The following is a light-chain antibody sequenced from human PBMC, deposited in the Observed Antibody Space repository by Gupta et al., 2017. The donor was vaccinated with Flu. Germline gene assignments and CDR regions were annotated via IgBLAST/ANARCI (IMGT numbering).Light chain of an antibody. CDR1: HDISNY. CDR3: QQYDNLPMFT. J-gene: IGKJ3*01. V-gene: IGKV1-33*01. CDR2: DAS. Sequence: DIQMTQSPSSLSASVGDRVTITCQASHDISNYLNWYQQKPGKAPKLLIYDASNLEPGVPSRFSGTGSGTDFTFTISSQQPEDIATYYCQQYDNLPMFTFGRGTKVDIK.